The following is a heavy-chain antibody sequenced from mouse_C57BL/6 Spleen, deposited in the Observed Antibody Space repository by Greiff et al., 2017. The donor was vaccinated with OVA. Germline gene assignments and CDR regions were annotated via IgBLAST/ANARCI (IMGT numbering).Heavy chain of an antibody. Sequence: QVQLQQPGAELVKPGASVKLSCKASGYTFTSYWMQWVKQRPGQGLEWIGEIDPSDSYTNYNQKFKGKATLTVDTSSSTAYMQISSLTSEDSAVYYCAYRDFDYWGQGTTLTVSS. CDR3: AYRDFDY. CDR2: IDPSDSYT. V-gene: IGHV1-50*01. D-gene: IGHD2-12*01. CDR1: GYTFTSYW. J-gene: IGHJ2*01.